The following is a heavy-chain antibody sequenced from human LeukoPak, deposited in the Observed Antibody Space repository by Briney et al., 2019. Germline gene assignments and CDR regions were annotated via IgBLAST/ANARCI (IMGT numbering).Heavy chain of an antibody. J-gene: IGHJ4*02. CDR1: GESFSGHY. Sequence: PSETLSLTCAVYGESFSGHYCSWIRQPPGKGLEWIGEINHSGSTNYNPSLKSRVSISVDTSKNQFSLKLSSVTAADTAVYYCARGGVGADRNFDNWGQGTLVTVSS. CDR2: INHSGST. V-gene: IGHV4-34*01. D-gene: IGHD1-26*01. CDR3: ARGGVGADRNFDN.